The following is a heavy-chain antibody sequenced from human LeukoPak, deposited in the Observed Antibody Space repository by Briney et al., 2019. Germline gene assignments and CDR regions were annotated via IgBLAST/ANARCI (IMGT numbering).Heavy chain of an antibody. CDR1: GYTFTVYY. V-gene: IGHV1-2*02. D-gene: IGHD3-9*01. CDR3: ARDGGLRYFDLYGMDV. J-gene: IGHJ6*02. CDR2: INPNSGGT. Sequence: ASVKVSSKASGYTFTVYYMHWVRQAPGQGREWMGWINPNSGGTNYAQKFQGRVTMTRDTSISTAYMELSRLRSDDTAVYYCARDGGLRYFDLYGMDVWGQGTTVTVSS.